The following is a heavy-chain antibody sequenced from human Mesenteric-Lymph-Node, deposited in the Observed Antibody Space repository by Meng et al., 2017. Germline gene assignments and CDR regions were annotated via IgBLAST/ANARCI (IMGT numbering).Heavy chain of an antibody. CDR2: MSYDETRV. V-gene: IGHV3-30*15. CDR1: GFTFSSYA. Sequence: GESLKISCVASGFTFSSYAMHWVRQAPGKGLQWLAVMSYDETRVHYADSVRGRFTISRDNSKNTLYLQMSSLRPEDTAVYYCAREGIAAAGIDYWGQGTLVTVSS. J-gene: IGHJ4*02. D-gene: IGHD6-13*01. CDR3: AREGIAAAGIDY.